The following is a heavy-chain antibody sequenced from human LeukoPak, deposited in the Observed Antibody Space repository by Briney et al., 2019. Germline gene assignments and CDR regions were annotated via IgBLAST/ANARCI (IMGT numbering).Heavy chain of an antibody. CDR1: GFTFSSYW. D-gene: IGHD3-3*01. CDR2: IKQDGSEK. J-gene: IGHJ5*02. V-gene: IGHV3-7*01. CDR3: ARDYGVVGRFDP. Sequence: GGSLRLSCAASGFTFSSYWMSWVRQAPGKGLEWEANIKQDGSEKYYVDSVKGRFTIFRDNAKNSLYLQMDSLRAEDTAVYYCARDYGVVGRFDPWGQVTLVTVSS.